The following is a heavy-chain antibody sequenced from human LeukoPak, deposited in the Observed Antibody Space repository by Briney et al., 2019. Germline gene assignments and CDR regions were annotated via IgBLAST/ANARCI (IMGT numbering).Heavy chain of an antibody. Sequence: SETLSLTCAVSGGSISSGGYSWSWIRQPPGTGLEWIGYIYHSGSTYYNPSLKSRVTISVDRSKNQFSLKLSSVTAADTAVYYCARGRDYYDSSGYYPDAFDIWGQGTMVTVSS. CDR2: IYHSGST. CDR3: ARGRDYYDSSGYYPDAFDI. D-gene: IGHD3-22*01. J-gene: IGHJ3*02. V-gene: IGHV4-30-2*01. CDR1: GGSISSGGYS.